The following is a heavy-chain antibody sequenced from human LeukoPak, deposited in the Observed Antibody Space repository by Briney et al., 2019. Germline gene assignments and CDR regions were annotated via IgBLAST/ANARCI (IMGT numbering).Heavy chain of an antibody. J-gene: IGHJ3*02. Sequence: PSETLSLTCSVSDYSISSGFYWGWIRQSPGKGLEWIGSIHHSGNTYYNPSLKSRVTISVDTSKNQFSLKLTSVTAADPALYYCARDGVEMVTTSTFDIWGQGTMDTVSS. D-gene: IGHD5-24*01. CDR3: ARDGVEMVTTSTFDI. V-gene: IGHV4-38-2*02. CDR1: DYSISSGFY. CDR2: IHHSGNT.